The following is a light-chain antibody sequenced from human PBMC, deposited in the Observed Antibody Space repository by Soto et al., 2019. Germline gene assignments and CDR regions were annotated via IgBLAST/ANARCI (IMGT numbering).Light chain of an antibody. CDR3: HQRRNSIT. CDR1: QSIGSY. V-gene: IGKV3-11*01. Sequence: DIVLTQSPVTLSLSLGERVKLSCRASQSIGSYLGWLQQKPGQAPRLLIYDASKRATGIPGRFSGSGSGTDFTLTISSLEPEDFAVYYCHQRRNSITFGQGTRLEIK. CDR2: DAS. J-gene: IGKJ5*01.